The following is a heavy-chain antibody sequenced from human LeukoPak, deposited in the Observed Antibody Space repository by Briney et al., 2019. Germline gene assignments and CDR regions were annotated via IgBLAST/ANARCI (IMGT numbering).Heavy chain of an antibody. D-gene: IGHD1-26*01. CDR1: GFTFSSYG. J-gene: IGHJ4*02. CDR2: ISGSGGST. CDR3: ARDHHIVGATTGLH. Sequence: GGTLRLSCAASGFTFSSYGMSWVRQAPGKGLEWVSAISGSGGSTYYADSVKGRFTISRDNSKNTLYLQMNSLRAEDTAVYYCARDHHIVGATTGLHWGQGTLVTVSS. V-gene: IGHV3-23*01.